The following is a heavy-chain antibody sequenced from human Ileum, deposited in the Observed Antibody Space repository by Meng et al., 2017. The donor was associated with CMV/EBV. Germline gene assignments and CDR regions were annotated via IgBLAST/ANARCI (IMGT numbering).Heavy chain of an antibody. CDR3: VTFIVGNGGRGS. J-gene: IGHJ5*02. V-gene: IGHV4-61*01. Sequence: VYGDFVSSDTYHWSFFRQPPGKGLEWIGHTYSGRSNTYNPSLKSRVTISLDSSKNQFSLKLDSVTAADTAVYYCVTFIVGNGGRGSWGQGTLVTVSS. CDR2: TYSGRSN. CDR1: GDFVSSDTYH. D-gene: IGHD2-8*01.